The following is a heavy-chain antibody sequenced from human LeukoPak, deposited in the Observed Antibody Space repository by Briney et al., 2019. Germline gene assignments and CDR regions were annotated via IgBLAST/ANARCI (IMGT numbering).Heavy chain of an antibody. D-gene: IGHD2-21*02. CDR1: GFTFSNYA. V-gene: IGHV3-21*01. J-gene: IGHJ5*02. CDR2: ISSSSYI. Sequence: PGGSLRLFCAASGFTFSNYAMSWVRQAPGKGLEWVSSISSSSYIYYADSVKGRFTISRDNAKNSLYLQMNSLRAEDTAVYYCARAGYCGGDCHWFDPWGQGTLVTVSS. CDR3: ARAGYCGGDCHWFDP.